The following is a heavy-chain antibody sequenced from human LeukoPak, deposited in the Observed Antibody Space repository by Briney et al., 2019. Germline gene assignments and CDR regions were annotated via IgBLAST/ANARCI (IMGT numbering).Heavy chain of an antibody. J-gene: IGHJ6*03. Sequence: SVKVSCKASGGTFSSYAISWVRQAPGQGLEWMGGIIPMFRTANHAHKFQGRVTITADESTSTASMELSSLRSEDTAVYYCARDSTLAAAGTNYFYYMDVWGKGTSVTVSS. CDR1: GGTFSSYA. V-gene: IGHV1-69*13. CDR2: IIPMFRTA. D-gene: IGHD6-13*01. CDR3: ARDSTLAAAGTNYFYYMDV.